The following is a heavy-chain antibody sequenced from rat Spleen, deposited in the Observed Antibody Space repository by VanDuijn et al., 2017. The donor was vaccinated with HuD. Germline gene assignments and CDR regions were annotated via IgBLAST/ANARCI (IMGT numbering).Heavy chain of an antibody. J-gene: IGHJ1*01. CDR2: ISTGGGNT. Sequence: EVQLEESGGGLVQPGRSMKVSCAASGFTFSNYYMAWVRQAPTKGLEWVASISTGGGNTYYRDSVKGRFTISRDNAKSTLYLQMDSLRSEDTATYYCARQWYYGYNPYWYFDFWGPGTMVTVSS. CDR1: GFTFSNYY. V-gene: IGHV5-25*01. D-gene: IGHD1-9*01. CDR3: ARQWYYGYNPYWYFDF.